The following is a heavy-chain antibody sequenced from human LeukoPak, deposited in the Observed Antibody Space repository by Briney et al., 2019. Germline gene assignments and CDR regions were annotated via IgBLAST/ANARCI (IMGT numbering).Heavy chain of an antibody. CDR1: GYTFTSYY. J-gene: IGHJ5*02. D-gene: IGHD3-22*01. CDR2: INPSGGST. Sequence: GASVKVSCKASGYTFTSYYMHWVRQAPGQGLEWMGIINPSGGSTSYAQKFQGRVTMTRDTSTSTVYMELSSLRSEDTAVYYCARESPDSSGSWYWFDPWGQGTLVIASS. V-gene: IGHV1-46*01. CDR3: ARESPDSSGSWYWFDP.